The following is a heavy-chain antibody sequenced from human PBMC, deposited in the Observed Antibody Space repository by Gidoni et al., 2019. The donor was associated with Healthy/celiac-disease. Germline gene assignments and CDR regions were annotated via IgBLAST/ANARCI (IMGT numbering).Heavy chain of an antibody. J-gene: IGHJ4*02. D-gene: IGHD3-3*01. CDR3: ARHRSITIFGVVTYYFDY. V-gene: IGHV3-33*01. CDR2: IWYDGSNK. Sequence: VRQAPGKGLEWVAVIWYDGSNKYYADSVKGRFTISRDNSKTTLYLQMNSLRAEDTAVYYCARHRSITIFGVVTYYFDYWGQGTLVTVSS.